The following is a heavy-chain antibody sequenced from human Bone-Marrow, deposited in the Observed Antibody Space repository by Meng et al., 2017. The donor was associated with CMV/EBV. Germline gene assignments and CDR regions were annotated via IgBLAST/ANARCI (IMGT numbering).Heavy chain of an antibody. CDR2: IWYNGSNK. V-gene: IGHV3-33*06. J-gene: IGHJ6*02. Sequence: GESLKISCAASGFSFSSYGMNWVRQAPGKGLECVAVIWYNGSNKYYADSVKGRFTISRDNSKNTLYLQMTSLRAEDTAVYYCAKGSSGSYFGGMDVWGQGTTVTVSS. D-gene: IGHD1-26*01. CDR1: GFSFSSYG. CDR3: AKGSSGSYFGGMDV.